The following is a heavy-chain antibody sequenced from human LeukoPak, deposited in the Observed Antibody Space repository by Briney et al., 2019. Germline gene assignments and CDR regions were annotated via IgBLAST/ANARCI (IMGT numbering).Heavy chain of an antibody. Sequence: PGRSLRLSCAASGFTFDDYAMHWVRQAPGKGLEWVSGISWNSGSIRYADSVKGRFTISRDNAKNSLYLQMNSLRAEDTALYFCAKDMDYGGYGGEDYWGQGTLVTVSS. V-gene: IGHV3-9*01. D-gene: IGHD4-23*01. CDR3: AKDMDYGGYGGEDY. CDR1: GFTFDDYA. CDR2: ISWNSGSI. J-gene: IGHJ4*02.